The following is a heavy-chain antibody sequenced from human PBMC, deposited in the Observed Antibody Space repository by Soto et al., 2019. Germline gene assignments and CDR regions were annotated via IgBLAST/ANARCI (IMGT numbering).Heavy chain of an antibody. V-gene: IGHV3-33*03. J-gene: IGHJ4*02. CDR2: IWNDGSNK. CDR1: GVRFCSYG. CDR3: ASRSPASDY. Sequence: GGSMRLSCAASGVRFCSYGMHWVRQAPGKGLEWVAVIWNDGSNKYYADPVKGRFTISRDNSKNTLYLQMNSLRAEDTAVYYCASRSPASDYWGQGTLVTVSS.